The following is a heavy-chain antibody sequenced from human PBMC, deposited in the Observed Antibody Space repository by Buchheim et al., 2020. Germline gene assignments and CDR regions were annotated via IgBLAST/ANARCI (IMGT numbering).Heavy chain of an antibody. CDR3: ARHGMDV. Sequence: QVRLVESGGGVVQPGTSLRLSCATSGFMFSNYAMNWVRQAPGKGLEWVAVTWYDGDSKYYGDSVKGRFTISRDNSKNTLYLQMNSLRAEDTAVYYCARHGMDVWGQGTT. V-gene: IGHV3-33*01. CDR1: GFMFSNYA. J-gene: IGHJ6*02. CDR2: TWYDGDSK.